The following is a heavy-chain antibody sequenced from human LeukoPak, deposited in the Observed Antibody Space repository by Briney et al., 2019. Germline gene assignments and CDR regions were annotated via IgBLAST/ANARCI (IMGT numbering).Heavy chain of an antibody. J-gene: IGHJ4*02. Sequence: PGESLKISCKGSGYGFTSYWIGWVRQMPGKGLEWMGIIYPGDSDTRYSPSFQGQVTISADKSISTAYLQWSSLKASDTAMYYCARPHQNLEDIVVVPAAHSDYWGQGTLVTVSS. CDR2: IYPGDSDT. V-gene: IGHV5-51*01. D-gene: IGHD2-2*01. CDR1: GYGFTSYW. CDR3: ARPHQNLEDIVVVPAAHSDY.